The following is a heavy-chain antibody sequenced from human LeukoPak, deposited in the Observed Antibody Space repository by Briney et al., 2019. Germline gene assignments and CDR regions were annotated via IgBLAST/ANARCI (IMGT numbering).Heavy chain of an antibody. D-gene: IGHD2-2*01. V-gene: IGHV1-46*01. CDR1: GYTFTSYY. J-gene: IGHJ6*02. CDR2: INPSGGST. Sequence: ASVKVSCKASGYTFTSYYMHWVRQAPGQGLEWMGIINPSGGSTSYAQKFQGRVTMTRDTSTSTVYMELSSLRSEDTAVYYCARAGGYQLLATYYYYGMDVWGQGTTVTVSS. CDR3: ARAGGYQLLATYYYYGMDV.